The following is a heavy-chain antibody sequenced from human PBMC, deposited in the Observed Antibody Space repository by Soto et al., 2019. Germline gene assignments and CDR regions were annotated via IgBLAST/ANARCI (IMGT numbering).Heavy chain of an antibody. J-gene: IGHJ4*02. Sequence: TGGSRRLSCAASGFTFSMHAIHWVRQAPGKGLDFVSGLSGNGRSTYYANSVKGRFTISRDNSKNTLYLQMGSLRAEDTAVYYCARVRQDYGDYDYWGQGTLVTVSS. CDR2: LSGNGRST. CDR3: ARVRQDYGDYDY. D-gene: IGHD4-17*01. V-gene: IGHV3-64*01. CDR1: GFTFSMHA.